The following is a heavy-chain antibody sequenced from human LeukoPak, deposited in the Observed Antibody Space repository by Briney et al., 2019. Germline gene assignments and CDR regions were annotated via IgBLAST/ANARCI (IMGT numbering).Heavy chain of an antibody. J-gene: IGHJ4*02. Sequence: GGSLRLSCAASGFTFSSYGMHWVRQAPGKGLEWVAFIRYDGNNKYYADSVKGRFTISRDNSKNTLYLQMNSLRAEDTAVYYCAKDPRGALGVFDYWGQGTLVTVSS. D-gene: IGHD3-10*01. CDR1: GFTFSSYG. V-gene: IGHV3-30*02. CDR3: AKDPRGALGVFDY. CDR2: IRYDGNNK.